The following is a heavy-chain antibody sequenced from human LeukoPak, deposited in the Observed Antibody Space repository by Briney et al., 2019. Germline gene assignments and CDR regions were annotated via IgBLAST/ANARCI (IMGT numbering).Heavy chain of an antibody. CDR3: ARGSGYDSSGYLVT. V-gene: IGHV1-18*01. CDR2: ISAYNGNT. CDR1: GYTFTGYG. Sequence: GASVKVSCKASGYTFTGYGISWVRQAPGQGLEWMGWISAYNGNTNYAHKVQGRVTMTTDTSTSTAYMELRSLRSDDTAVYYCARGSGYDSSGYLVTWGQGTLVTVSS. J-gene: IGHJ4*02. D-gene: IGHD3-22*01.